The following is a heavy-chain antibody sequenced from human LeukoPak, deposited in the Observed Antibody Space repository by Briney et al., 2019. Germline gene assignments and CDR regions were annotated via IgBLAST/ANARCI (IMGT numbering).Heavy chain of an antibody. CDR1: GGSFSGYY. CDR2: INHSGST. CDR3: ARGTSGFDY. D-gene: IGHD3-10*01. V-gene: IGHV4-34*01. Sequence: SETLSLTCAVYGGSFSGYYWSWIRQPPGKGLEWIGEINHSGSTNYNPSLKSRVTISVDTSKNQFSLKLSSVTAADTAVHYCARGTSGFDYWGQGTLVTVSS. J-gene: IGHJ4*02.